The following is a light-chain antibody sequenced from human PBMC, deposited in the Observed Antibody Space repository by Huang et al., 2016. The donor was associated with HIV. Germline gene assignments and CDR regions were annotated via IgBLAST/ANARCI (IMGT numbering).Light chain of an antibody. CDR1: QSIDTY. CDR3: QQSSSSLPFT. V-gene: IGKV1-39*01. J-gene: IGKJ3*01. Sequence: DIQMTQSPSSLSASLGDRVTMTCRASQSIDTYLSWYQQRPGKAPKRLIYAASSLQSGVPSRFSGSGSGTEFTLTISSLELEDFATYYCQQSSSSLPFTFGPGTTVDLK. CDR2: AAS.